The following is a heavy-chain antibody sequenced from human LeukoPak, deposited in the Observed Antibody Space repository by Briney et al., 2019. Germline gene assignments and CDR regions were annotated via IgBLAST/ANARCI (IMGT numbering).Heavy chain of an antibody. CDR1: GGSISPYY. CDR3: ARRAAAVGTFYMDV. D-gene: IGHD6-13*01. CDR2: IYYSGGT. Sequence: SETLSLTCTVSGGSISPYYWIWIRQPPGKGLEWIGYIYYSGGTNYNPSLKSRVTMSVDTSKNQFSLKLSSVTAADTAVYYCARRAAAVGTFYMDVWGNGTTVTVSS. V-gene: IGHV4-59*01. J-gene: IGHJ6*03.